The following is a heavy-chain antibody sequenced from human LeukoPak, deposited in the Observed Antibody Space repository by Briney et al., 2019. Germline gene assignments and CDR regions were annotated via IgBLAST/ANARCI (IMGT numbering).Heavy chain of an antibody. D-gene: IGHD4-17*01. J-gene: IGHJ4*02. CDR1: GFTLSSYA. CDR3: AREPYAEEFDY. V-gene: IGHV3-7*04. Sequence: GGSLRLSCAASGFTLSSYAMSWVRQAPGKGLEWVANIKQDGSEKYYVDSVKGRFTISRDNAKNSLYLQMNSLRAEDTAVYYCAREPYAEEFDYWGQGTLVTVSS. CDR2: IKQDGSEK.